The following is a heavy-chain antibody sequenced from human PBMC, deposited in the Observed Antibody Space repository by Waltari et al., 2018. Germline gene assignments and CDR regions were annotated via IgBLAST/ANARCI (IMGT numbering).Heavy chain of an antibody. Sequence: QVQLVQSGAEVKKPGASVKVSCKASGYTFTGYYMHWVRQAPGQGLEWMGLINPNSGGTNYAQKFQGRVTMTRDTSISTAYMELSRLRSDDTAVYYCARDVCEVTTCDYYGMDVWGQGTTVTVSS. D-gene: IGHD4-17*01. CDR1: GYTFTGYY. CDR2: INPNSGGT. J-gene: IGHJ6*02. CDR3: ARDVCEVTTCDYYGMDV. V-gene: IGHV1-2*06.